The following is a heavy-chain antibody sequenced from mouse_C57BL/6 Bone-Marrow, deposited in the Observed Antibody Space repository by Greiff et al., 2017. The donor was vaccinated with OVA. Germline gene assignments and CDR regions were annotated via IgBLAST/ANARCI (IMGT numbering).Heavy chain of an antibody. D-gene: IGHD2-5*01. CDR1: GYTFTDYN. Sequence: EVQLVESGPELVKPGASVKIPCKASGYTFTDYNMDWVKQSHGKSLEWIGDINPNNGGTIYNQKFKGKATLTVDKSSSTAYMELRSLTSEDTAVYYCARDYYSNYDWFAYWGQGTLVTVSA. CDR2: INPNNGGT. J-gene: IGHJ3*01. CDR3: ARDYYSNYDWFAY. V-gene: IGHV1-18*01.